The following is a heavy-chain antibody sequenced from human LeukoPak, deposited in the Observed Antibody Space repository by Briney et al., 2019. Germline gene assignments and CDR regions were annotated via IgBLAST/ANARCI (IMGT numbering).Heavy chain of an antibody. Sequence: GGSLRLSCAASGFTFSNYAVGWVSQAPGKGLEWVSTFTGNGGSTYYADSVKGRFTISRDNSKNTLYLQMNSLRAEDTAVYYCAKGSRSGGSYYFDYWGQGTLVTVSS. J-gene: IGHJ4*02. V-gene: IGHV3-23*01. D-gene: IGHD2-15*01. CDR3: AKGSRSGGSYYFDY. CDR2: FTGNGGST. CDR1: GFTFSNYA.